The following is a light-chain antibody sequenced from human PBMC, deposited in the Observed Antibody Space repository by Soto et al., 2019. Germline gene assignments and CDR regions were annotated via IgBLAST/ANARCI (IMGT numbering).Light chain of an antibody. CDR2: KVS. CDR1: QNVRSW. CDR3: QQYSDHWT. J-gene: IGKJ1*01. V-gene: IGKV1-5*03. Sequence: DIQMTQSPSTLSASVGDRVTITCRTSQNVRSWLAWYQQKPGKAPKLLISKVSALESGVPSRFSGSGYGTEFTLTISSLQPDDVATYYCQQYSDHWTFGQGTKVDIK.